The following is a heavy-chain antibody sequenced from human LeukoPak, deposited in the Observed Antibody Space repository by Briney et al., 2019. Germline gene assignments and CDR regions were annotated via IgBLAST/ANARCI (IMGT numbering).Heavy chain of an antibody. Sequence: GSSVKVSCKASGGTFSSYAISWVRQAPGQGLEWMGRIIPIFGTANYAQKFQGRVTITTDESTSTAYMELSSLRSDDTAVYYCARELPYDSSGYSIDYWGQGTLVTASS. CDR1: GGTFSSYA. CDR3: ARELPYDSSGYSIDY. D-gene: IGHD3-22*01. V-gene: IGHV1-69*05. J-gene: IGHJ4*02. CDR2: IIPIFGTA.